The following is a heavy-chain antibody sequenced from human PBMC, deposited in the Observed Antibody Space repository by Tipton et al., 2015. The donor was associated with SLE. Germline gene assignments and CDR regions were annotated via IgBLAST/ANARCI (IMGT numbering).Heavy chain of an antibody. CDR3: ARRRGSSWYEDYFDY. CDR1: DGPLSGYY. J-gene: IGHJ4*02. CDR2: ISHDGGA. V-gene: IGHV4-34*01. Sequence: TLSLTCTVFDGPLSGYYWAWLRQSPGKGLAWIGEISHDGGANYNPSLESRGTISLETSKNQFSLKLTSVTAADTAVYYCARRRGSSWYEDYFDYWGQGTLVTVSA. D-gene: IGHD6-13*01.